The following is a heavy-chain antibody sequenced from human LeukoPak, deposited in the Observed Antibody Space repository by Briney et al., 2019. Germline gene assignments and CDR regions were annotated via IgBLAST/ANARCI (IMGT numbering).Heavy chain of an antibody. CDR3: ASYVDTVRYDAFDV. CDR2: IHPDGKNT. D-gene: IGHD5-18*01. Sequence: GGSLRLSCAASGFTFSSYWMNWVRQAPGKGLVRVSRIHPDGKNTAYADSVKGRFTISRDNARNTLFLQMNSLRAEDAAVYYCASYVDTVRYDAFDVWGQGTMVTVSS. J-gene: IGHJ3*01. V-gene: IGHV3-74*01. CDR1: GFTFSSYW.